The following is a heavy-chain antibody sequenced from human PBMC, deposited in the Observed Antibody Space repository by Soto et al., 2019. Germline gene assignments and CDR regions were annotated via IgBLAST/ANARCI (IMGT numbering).Heavy chain of an antibody. J-gene: IGHJ4*02. Sequence: LVQSGAEVKKPGSSVKVSCRAGRGSFSASGFSWVRQAPGQGLEWVGGCIPIFGTATYEQKFQDRVTMTADESTSKVYMEVTSLRSEDTALYYCASSGYSYGINIDWGQVTLVIVST. V-gene: IGHV1-69*01. CDR2: CIPIFGTA. CDR1: RGSFSASG. CDR3: ASSGYSYGINID. D-gene: IGHD5-18*01.